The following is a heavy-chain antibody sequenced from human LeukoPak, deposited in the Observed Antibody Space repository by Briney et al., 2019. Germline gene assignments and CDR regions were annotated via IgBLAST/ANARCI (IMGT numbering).Heavy chain of an antibody. CDR3: ARGSAKGGRGLQWLVQGVNDY. CDR2: ITSDGSST. V-gene: IGHV3-74*01. D-gene: IGHD6-19*01. CDR1: GFTFSSYW. J-gene: IGHJ4*02. Sequence: SGGSLRLSCAASGFTFSSYWMYWVRQAPGKGVMWVSRITSDGSSTNYADSVKGRFTISRDNAKNTLYLQMNSLRAEDTAVYYCARGSAKGGRGLQWLVQGVNDYWGQGTLVTVSS.